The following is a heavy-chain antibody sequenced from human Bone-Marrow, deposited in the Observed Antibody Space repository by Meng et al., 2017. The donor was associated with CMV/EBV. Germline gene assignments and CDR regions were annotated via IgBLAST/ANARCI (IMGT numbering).Heavy chain of an antibody. CDR1: GFSFSSYS. CDR2: INWNGGST. CDR3: AKDIEGN. Sequence: GESLKISCAASGFSFSSYSMNWVRQAPGKGLEWVSGINWNGGSTGYADSVKGRFTISRDNAKNSLYLQMNSLRAEDTALYYCAKDIEGNWGQGTLVTVSS. V-gene: IGHV3-20*04. J-gene: IGHJ4*02. D-gene: IGHD1-26*01.